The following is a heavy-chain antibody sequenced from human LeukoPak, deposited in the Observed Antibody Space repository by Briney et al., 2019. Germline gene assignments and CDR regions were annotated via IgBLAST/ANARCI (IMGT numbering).Heavy chain of an antibody. V-gene: IGHV3-23*01. CDR2: ISGGGGST. CDR1: RFTFSSYA. J-gene: IGHJ3*02. Sequence: GGSLRVSCADSRFTFSSYAMTWVRQASGKGLEWVSTISGGGGSTYYPDSVKGRFTISRDNSKNTLYLQMNSLRAEDTAVYYCAKDHYVSGSYDAFDIWGQGTMVTVSS. CDR3: AKDHYVSGSYDAFDI. D-gene: IGHD3-10*01.